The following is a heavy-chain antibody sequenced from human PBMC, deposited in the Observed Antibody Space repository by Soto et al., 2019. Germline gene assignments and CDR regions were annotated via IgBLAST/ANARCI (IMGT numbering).Heavy chain of an antibody. V-gene: IGHV3-33*01. CDR3: AAARGYSYGLVDY. CDR2: IWYDGSNK. Sequence: QVQLVESGGGVVQPGRSLRLSCAASGFTFSSYGMHWVRQAPGKGLEWVAVIWYDGSNKYYADSVKGRFTISRDNSKKTLYLKRNSRRAEDTAVYYCAAARGYSYGLVDYWGQGTLVTVSS. CDR1: GFTFSSYG. J-gene: IGHJ4*02. D-gene: IGHD5-18*01.